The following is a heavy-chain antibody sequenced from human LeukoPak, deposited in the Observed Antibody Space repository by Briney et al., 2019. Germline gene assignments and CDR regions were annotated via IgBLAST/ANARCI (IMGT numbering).Heavy chain of an antibody. CDR1: GFTSDDYG. Sequence: GGSLRLSCAASGFTSDDYGMSWVRQAPGKGLEWVSGINWNGGSAGYADSVKGRFTISRDNAKNSLYLQMNSLRAEDTALYYCARAFSSFWPIDYWGQGTLVTVSS. D-gene: IGHD6-6*01. CDR2: INWNGGSA. CDR3: ARAFSSFWPIDY. J-gene: IGHJ4*02. V-gene: IGHV3-20*04.